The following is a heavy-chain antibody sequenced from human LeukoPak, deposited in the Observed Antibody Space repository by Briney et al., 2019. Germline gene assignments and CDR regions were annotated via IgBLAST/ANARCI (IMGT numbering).Heavy chain of an antibody. D-gene: IGHD1-7*01. J-gene: IGHJ6*02. Sequence: GGSLRLSCAASGFTFSNAWMNWVRQALGKGLEWVGRIKSKTDGGTTDYAAPVKGRFTISRDDSKNTLYLQMNSLKTEDTAVYYCTTNYKYYYYGMDVWGQGTTVTVSS. CDR3: TTNYKYYYYGMDV. CDR1: GFTFSNAW. CDR2: IKSKTDGGTT. V-gene: IGHV3-15*07.